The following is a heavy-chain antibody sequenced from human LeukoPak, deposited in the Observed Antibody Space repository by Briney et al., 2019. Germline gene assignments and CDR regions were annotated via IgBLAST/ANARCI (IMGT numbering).Heavy chain of an antibody. J-gene: IGHJ2*01. CDR2: FFHGGNT. Sequence: PSETLSLTCTVSGSSISSGHYWGWIRQPPGKGLEWIGNFFHGGNTYYNMSLESRVTISVDTSKNQFSLKLNSVTAADTAVYYCARDANIVAVTRDLPNWYFDLWGRGTLVTVSS. CDR1: GSSISSGHY. D-gene: IGHD1-26*01. CDR3: ARDANIVAVTRDLPNWYFDL. V-gene: IGHV4-38-2*02.